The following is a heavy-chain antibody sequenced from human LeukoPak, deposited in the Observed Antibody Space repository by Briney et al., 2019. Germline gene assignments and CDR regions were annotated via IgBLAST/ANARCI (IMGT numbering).Heavy chain of an antibody. J-gene: IGHJ4*02. V-gene: IGHV3-23*01. Sequence: GGSLRLSCAASGFTFSTYAMSWVRQAPGKGLEWVSLISGYGGSTYYADSVKGRFTISRDNSNNTLYLQMSSLRAEDTAVYYCARELWFGELTCDYWGQGTLVTVSS. CDR1: GFTFSTYA. CDR3: ARELWFGELTCDY. CDR2: ISGYGGST. D-gene: IGHD3-10*01.